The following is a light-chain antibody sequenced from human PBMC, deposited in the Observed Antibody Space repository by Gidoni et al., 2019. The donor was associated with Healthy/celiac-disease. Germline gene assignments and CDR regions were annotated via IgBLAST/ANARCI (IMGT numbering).Light chain of an antibody. J-gene: IGKJ3*01. V-gene: IGKV4-1*01. Sequence: DIVMTQSPDSLAVSLGERATINCKSSQSVLYSSNNQNYLAWYQQKPGQPPKLLIYWASTRESGVPDRFSGSGSVTDFPLTISSLQAEDVAVYYCQQYYSTPFTFGPGTKVDIK. CDR1: QSVLYSSNNQNY. CDR2: WAS. CDR3: QQYYSTPFT.